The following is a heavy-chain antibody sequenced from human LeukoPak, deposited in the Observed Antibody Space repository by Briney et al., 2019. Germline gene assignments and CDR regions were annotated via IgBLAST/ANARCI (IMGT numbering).Heavy chain of an antibody. J-gene: IGHJ6*03. CDR2: INNYNGNT. Sequence: ASVKVSCKASGYTFTNYDISWVRQAPGQGLEWMGWINNYNGNTHYAQNVLGRVTMTTDTSTGTAYMELGSLTSDDTAVYYCARVVGGTTTYYHMDVWGKGTTVTASS. CDR3: ARVVGGTTTYYHMDV. CDR1: GYTFTNYD. V-gene: IGHV1-18*01. D-gene: IGHD1-26*01.